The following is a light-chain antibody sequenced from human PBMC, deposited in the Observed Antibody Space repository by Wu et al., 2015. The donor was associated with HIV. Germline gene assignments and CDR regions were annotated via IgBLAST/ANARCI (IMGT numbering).Light chain of an antibody. Sequence: DIRMTQSPSSLSASVGDRVTITCRASQSITTYLNWYQQKPGKAPKLLIYAASTLQSGVPSRSTGSGSGTDFTLTISSLQPEDFATYYCQQSYSIPRLSFGGGTKVDLK. CDR2: AAS. J-gene: IGKJ4*01. CDR3: QQSYSIPRLS. CDR1: QSITTY. V-gene: IGKV1-39*01.